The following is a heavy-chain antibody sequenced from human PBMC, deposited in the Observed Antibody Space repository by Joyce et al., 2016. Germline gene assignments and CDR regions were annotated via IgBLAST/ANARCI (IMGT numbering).Heavy chain of an antibody. CDR3: AKPEARGAAAGRGGIDY. Sequence: VQLLESGGGLVQPGGSLRLSCAASAFTFSNYAMRWVRQAPGKGLEWVSSIDATGATAYYAYSVKGRFSISRDNSKNTLHLSMNRLRAEDTAVYYCAKPEARGAAAGRGGIDYWGQGVLVTVSS. J-gene: IGHJ4*02. V-gene: IGHV3-23*01. CDR1: AFTFSNYA. CDR2: IDATGATA. D-gene: IGHD6-13*01.